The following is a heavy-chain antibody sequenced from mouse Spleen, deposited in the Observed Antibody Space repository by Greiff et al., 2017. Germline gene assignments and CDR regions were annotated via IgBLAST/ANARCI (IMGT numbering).Heavy chain of an antibody. CDR2: ISDGGSYT. Sequence: EVQLVESGGGLVKPGGSLKLSCAASGFTFSSYAMSWVRQTPEKRLEWVATISDGGSYTYYPDNVKGRFTISRDNAKNNLYLQMSHLKSEDTAMYYCARDRDTTVVAKGYFDYWGQGTTLTVSS. CDR3: ARDRDTTVVAKGYFDY. V-gene: IGHV5-4*01. J-gene: IGHJ2*01. CDR1: GFTFSSYA. D-gene: IGHD1-1*01.